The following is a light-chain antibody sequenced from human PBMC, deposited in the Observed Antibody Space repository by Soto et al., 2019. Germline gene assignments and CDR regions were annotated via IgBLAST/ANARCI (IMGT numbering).Light chain of an antibody. J-gene: IGLJ1*01. Sequence: QSALTQPASVSGSPGQSITISCTGTSSDVGGYNYVSWYQQHPGKAPKLMIFEVSSRPSGVSYRFSGSKSGNTASLTISVLQAEDEADYYCSSYTSSSTLYVFGSGTKLTVL. CDR3: SSYTSSSTLYV. CDR1: SSDVGGYNY. V-gene: IGLV2-14*01. CDR2: EVS.